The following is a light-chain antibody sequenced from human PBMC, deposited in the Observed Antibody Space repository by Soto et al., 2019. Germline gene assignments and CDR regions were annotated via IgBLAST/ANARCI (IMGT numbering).Light chain of an antibody. V-gene: IGKV3-15*01. CDR2: SGS. Sequence: EIVMTQYPAPLSVSAGERATLSCMASQSVRDNIAWYQQKPGQAPRLLIYSGSTRATGVPARFSGSGSGTEFTLTISSLQPDDFATYYCQHYNSHSEAFGQGTKVDIK. CDR1: QSVRDN. J-gene: IGKJ1*01. CDR3: QHYNSHSEA.